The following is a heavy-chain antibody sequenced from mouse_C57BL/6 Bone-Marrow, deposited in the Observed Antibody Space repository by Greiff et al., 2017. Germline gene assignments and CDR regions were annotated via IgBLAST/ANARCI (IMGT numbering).Heavy chain of an antibody. CDR2: IYPGSGST. CDR3: ARMRAY. J-gene: IGHJ3*01. CDR1: GYTFTSYW. Sequence: QVQLQQPGAELVKPGASVKMSCKASGYTFTSYWITWVKQRPGQGLEWIGDIYPGSGSTNYNEKCKSKATLTVDTSSSTAYMQTSSLTSEDSAVYYCARMRAYWGQGTLVTVSA. V-gene: IGHV1-55*01.